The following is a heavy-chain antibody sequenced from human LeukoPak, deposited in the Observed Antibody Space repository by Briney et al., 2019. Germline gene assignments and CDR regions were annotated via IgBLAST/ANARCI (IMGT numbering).Heavy chain of an antibody. CDR3: ARRNSGPEY. Sequence: NSSETLSLTCTVSGGSITNYYWSWIRQSPGRGLEWLGYIYYTGTTNYNPSLEGRVTISVDTSKNQFSLRLNSVTAADTATYFCARRNSGPEYWGQGTLVTVSS. CDR2: IYYTGTT. CDR1: GGSITNYY. D-gene: IGHD5-12*01. J-gene: IGHJ4*02. V-gene: IGHV4-59*08.